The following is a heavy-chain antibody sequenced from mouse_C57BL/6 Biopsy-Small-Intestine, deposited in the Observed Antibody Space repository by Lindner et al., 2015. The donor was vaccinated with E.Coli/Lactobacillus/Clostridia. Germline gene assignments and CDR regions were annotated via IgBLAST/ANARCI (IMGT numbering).Heavy chain of an antibody. J-gene: IGHJ2*01. Sequence: SVKVSCKVSGYTFTDLAVHWVRQAPGKGLEWMGGFDPEDGERVYGQNFQGRVTMTEDTSTDTAYMELSSLRSEDTAVYYCATVGVKYYYDTSGNYFDHWGQGTLVTVSS. D-gene: IGHD1-1*02. CDR2: FDPEDGER. CDR3: ATVGVKYYYDTSGNYFDH. V-gene: IGHV1S29*02. CDR1: GYTFTDLA.